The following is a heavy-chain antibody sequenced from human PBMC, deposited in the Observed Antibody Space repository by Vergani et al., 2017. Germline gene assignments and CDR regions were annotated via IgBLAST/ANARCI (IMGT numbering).Heavy chain of an antibody. D-gene: IGHD5-12*01. J-gene: IGHJ6*02. CDR2: IGKDGINT. CDR1: GFTFSNFG. CDR3: AKANPRNSGYDYLYYYHAMDV. V-gene: IGHV3-30*02. Sequence: QVQLVESAGGVVQPGGSLRLSCAASGFTFSNFGMHWIRQAPGKGLEWLAYIGKDGINTRYRDAVKGRFTVSRDNSKDILYLQMDSLRSEDTAVYYCAKANPRNSGYDYLYYYHAMDVWGQGTTVTVS.